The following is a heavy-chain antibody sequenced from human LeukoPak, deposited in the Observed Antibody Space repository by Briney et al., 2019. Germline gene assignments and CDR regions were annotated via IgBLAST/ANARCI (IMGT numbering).Heavy chain of an antibody. CDR2: IYHSGST. CDR1: GGSISSYS. Sequence: SETLSLTCTVSGGSISSYSWSWIRQPPGKGLEWIGYIYHSGSTYYNPSLKSRVTISVDRSKNQFSLKLSSVTAADTAVYYCARGTTLGPAHFDYWGQGTLVTVSS. CDR3: ARGTTLGPAHFDY. D-gene: IGHD4-23*01. V-gene: IGHV4-30-2*01. J-gene: IGHJ4*02.